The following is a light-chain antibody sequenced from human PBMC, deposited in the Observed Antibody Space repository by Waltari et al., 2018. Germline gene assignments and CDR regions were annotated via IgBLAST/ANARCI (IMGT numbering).Light chain of an antibody. J-gene: IGKJ1*01. V-gene: IGKV1-39*01. CDR3: QQGYDIPRT. Sequence: DIEMTQSPSSLSASVGDRVNLTCQASRTIHRYLNCYQQKPGKAPKLLIYGASSLQGGVPGRFSGSGSGTDFTLTISSLQPEDIATYYCQQGYDIPRTFGQGTRVEI. CDR1: RTIHRY. CDR2: GAS.